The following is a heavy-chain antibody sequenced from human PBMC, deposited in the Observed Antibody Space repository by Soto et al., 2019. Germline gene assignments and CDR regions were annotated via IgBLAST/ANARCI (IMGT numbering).Heavy chain of an antibody. J-gene: IGHJ4*02. CDR2: IFVTSTTI. CDR3: ARDKDWAFDY. CDR1: GFSFSSYS. D-gene: IGHD3-9*01. Sequence: GGSLRLSCVASGFSFSSYSMVWVRQAPGKGLEWVSYIFVTSTTIYYADSVKGRFTVSRDNAQNSLFLLMNSLTAEDTAVYYCARDKDWAFDYWGQGTLVTVSS. V-gene: IGHV3-48*04.